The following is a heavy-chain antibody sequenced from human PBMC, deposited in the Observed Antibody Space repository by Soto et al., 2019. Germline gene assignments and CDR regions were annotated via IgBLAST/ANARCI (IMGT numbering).Heavy chain of an antibody. V-gene: IGHV1-8*01. Sequence: QVQLVQSGAEVMKPGALVQVSCKASGLSFPIDDIIWVRQTIGQGLEFMGWMNPSGRNTGYAQKFQGRATFTWNTPTSTAYMDLSGLRSEDTAVYYCARYRTTVPVAFDVWGQGTMVTVSS. CDR3: ARYRTTVPVAFDV. D-gene: IGHD1-1*01. J-gene: IGHJ3*01. CDR1: GLSFPIDD. CDR2: MNPSGRNT.